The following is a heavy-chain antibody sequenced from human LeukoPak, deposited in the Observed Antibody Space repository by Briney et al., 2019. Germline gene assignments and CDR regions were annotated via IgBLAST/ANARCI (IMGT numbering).Heavy chain of an antibody. D-gene: IGHD4-17*01. CDR1: GFTFRSYG. J-gene: IGHJ3*02. CDR3: ARDYGDSDWHRVFDI. CDR2: ISGRGGST. V-gene: IGHV3-23*01. Sequence: PGGSLRLSCAASGFTFRSYGMSWVRQAPGKGLEWVSAISGRGGSTFYADSVKGRFTISRDNSKNTLYLQMDSLRAEDTAVYYCARDYGDSDWHRVFDIWGQGTMVTVSS.